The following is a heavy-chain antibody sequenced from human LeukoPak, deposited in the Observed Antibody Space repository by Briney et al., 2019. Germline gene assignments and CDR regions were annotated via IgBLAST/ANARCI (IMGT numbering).Heavy chain of an antibody. Sequence: SETLSLTCTVSGGXISSFYCSWIRQPPGKGLEWIGYIYYSGSTNYNPSLKSRVTISVDTSKNQFSLKLSSVTAADTAVYYCARRSSSSRTLEHGGYGMDVWGQGTTVTVSS. D-gene: IGHD6-13*01. CDR2: IYYSGST. J-gene: IGHJ6*02. CDR3: ARRSSSSRTLEHGGYGMDV. V-gene: IGHV4-59*01. CDR1: GGXISSFY.